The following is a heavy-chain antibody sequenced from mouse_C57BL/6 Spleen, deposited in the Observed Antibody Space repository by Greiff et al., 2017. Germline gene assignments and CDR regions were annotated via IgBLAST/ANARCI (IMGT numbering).Heavy chain of an antibody. D-gene: IGHD2-4*01. Sequence: VQLQQPGAELVKPGASVKLSCKASGYTFTSYWMHWVKQRPGRGLEWIGRIDPNSGGTKYNEKFKSKATLTVDKPSSTAYMQLSSLTSEDSAVYYCARGCIDYDYEGYAMDYWGQGTSVTVSS. CDR3: ARGCIDYDYEGYAMDY. V-gene: IGHV1-72*01. CDR2: IDPNSGGT. CDR1: GYTFTSYW. J-gene: IGHJ4*01.